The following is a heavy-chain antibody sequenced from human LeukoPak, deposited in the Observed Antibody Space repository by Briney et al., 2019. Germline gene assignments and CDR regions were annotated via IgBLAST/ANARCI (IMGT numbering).Heavy chain of an antibody. D-gene: IGHD4/OR15-4a*01. CDR1: GFSFSYHG. J-gene: IGHJ4*02. Sequence: PGGSLRLSCAASGFSFSYHGMNWVRQAPGKGLEWVSGVSPPGGGTHYSDSVKGRFTISRDNSKNTLYLQMNSLRAEDTAVYYCARRAGAYSHPYDYWGQGTLVTVSS. V-gene: IGHV3-23*01. CDR3: ARRAGAYSHPYDY. CDR2: VSPPGGGT.